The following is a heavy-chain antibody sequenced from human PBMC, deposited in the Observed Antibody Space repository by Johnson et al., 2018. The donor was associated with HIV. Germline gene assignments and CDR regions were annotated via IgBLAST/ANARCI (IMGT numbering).Heavy chain of an antibody. CDR3: ARASSSWYQGRAFDI. D-gene: IGHD6-13*01. CDR2: ISYDGSNK. CDR1: GFTFRNYG. Sequence: QVQLVESGGGLVQPGGSLRLSCAASGFTFRNYGIHWVRQAPGKGLEWVAVISYDGSNKYYADSVKGRFTISRDNSKNTLYLQMNSLRAEDTAVYYCARASSSWYQGRAFDIWGQGTMVTVSS. J-gene: IGHJ3*02. V-gene: IGHV3-30*19.